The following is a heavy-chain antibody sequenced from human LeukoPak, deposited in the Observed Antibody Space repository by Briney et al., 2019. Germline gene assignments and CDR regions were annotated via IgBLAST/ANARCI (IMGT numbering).Heavy chain of an antibody. CDR2: IYYSGST. D-gene: IGHD4-17*01. CDR3: AGGCGDYGPVHAFDI. Sequence: SETLSLTCTVSGGSISSSSYYWGWISQPPGKGLERIGSIYYSGSTYYNPSLKSRVTISVDTSKNQFSLKLSSVTAADTAVYYCAGGCGDYGPVHAFDIWGQGTMVTVSS. CDR1: GGSISSSSYY. V-gene: IGHV4-39*01. J-gene: IGHJ3*02.